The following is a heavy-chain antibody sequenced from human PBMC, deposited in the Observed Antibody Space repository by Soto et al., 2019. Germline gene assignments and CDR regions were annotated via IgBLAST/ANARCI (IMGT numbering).Heavy chain of an antibody. CDR2: IYTNGGT. V-gene: IGHV4-4*07. J-gene: IGHJ4*02. CDR1: GGSISDYY. D-gene: IGHD6-13*01. Sequence: SETLSLTCTVSGGSISDYYWTWIRQPAGKGLEWIGRIYTNGGTNYNPSLKSRVSMSVDTSKNQFSLKLTSVTAADTAVYYCARGFGSSRYYFDYWGQGXLVTVSS. CDR3: ARGFGSSRYYFDY.